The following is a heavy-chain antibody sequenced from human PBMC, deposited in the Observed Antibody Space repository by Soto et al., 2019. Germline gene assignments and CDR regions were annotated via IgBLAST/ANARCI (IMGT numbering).Heavy chain of an antibody. CDR2: ISKDGNVQ. D-gene: IGHD6-19*01. Sequence: GGSLRLSCAASGFAFSSYGMHWVRQAPGKGLEWVAVISKDGNVQFYAESVKGRFIISRDNSKNTLYLQMNSLRAEDTALYYCAKENTGWYSNWGQGTLVTVSS. CDR3: AKENTGWYSN. J-gene: IGHJ4*02. V-gene: IGHV3-30*18. CDR1: GFAFSSYG.